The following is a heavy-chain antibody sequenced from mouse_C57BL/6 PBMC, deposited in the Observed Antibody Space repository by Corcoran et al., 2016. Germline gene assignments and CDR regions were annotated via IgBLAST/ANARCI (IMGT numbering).Heavy chain of an antibody. V-gene: IGHV8-12*01. J-gene: IGHJ3*01. CDR2: IYWDDDK. Sequence: QVTLKESGPGILQSSQTLSLTCSFSGFSLSTSGMGVSWIRQPSGKGLEWLAHIYWDDDKRYNPSLKSRLTISKDTSRNQVFLKITSVDTADTATYDCARHYDGYPFAYWGQGTLVTVSA. CDR1: GFSLSTSGMG. CDR3: ARHYDGYPFAY. D-gene: IGHD2-3*01.